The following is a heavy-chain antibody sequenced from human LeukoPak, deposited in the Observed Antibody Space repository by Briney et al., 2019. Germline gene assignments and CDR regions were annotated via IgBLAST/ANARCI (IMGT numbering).Heavy chain of an antibody. J-gene: IGHJ4*02. CDR2: ISSSGDST. D-gene: IGHD4-17*01. CDR1: GFTFSAYA. V-gene: IGHV3-23*01. CDR3: AKVSSYGASNY. Sequence: PGGSLRLSCAASGFTFSAYAMNWVRQAPGKGLEWVSAISSSGDSTYYADSAKGRFTISRDNSKITLYLQMNSLRAEDTAVYYCAKVSSYGASNYWGQGTLVTVSS.